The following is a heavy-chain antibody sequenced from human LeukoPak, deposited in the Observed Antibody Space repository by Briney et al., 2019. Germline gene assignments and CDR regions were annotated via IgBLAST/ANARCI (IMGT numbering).Heavy chain of an antibody. CDR3: ARGPSTTIFGVVIIVPDFDY. V-gene: IGHV1-2*02. CDR1: GYTFTGYY. Sequence: ASVKVSCKASGYTFTGYYMHWVRQAPGQGLEWMGWINPNSGGTNYAQKFQGRVTMTRDTSISTAYMELSRLRSDDTAVYYCARGPSTTIFGVVIIVPDFDYWGQGTLVTVPS. J-gene: IGHJ4*02. CDR2: INPNSGGT. D-gene: IGHD3-3*01.